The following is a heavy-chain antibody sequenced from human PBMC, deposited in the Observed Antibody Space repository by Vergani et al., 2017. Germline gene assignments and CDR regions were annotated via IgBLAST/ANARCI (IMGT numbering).Heavy chain of an antibody. V-gene: IGHV3-30*04. Sequence: VQLVESGGGLVKPGGSLRLSCAASGFTFSSYAMHWVRQAPGKGLEWVAVISYDGSNKYYADSVKGRFTISRDNSKNTLYLQMNSLRAEDTAVYYCARAGDIVLVVDATGGDSVDYGDQGTLVTVYS. CDR3: ARAGDIVLVVDATGGDSVDY. CDR2: ISYDGSNK. D-gene: IGHD2-8*01. CDR1: GFTFSSYA. J-gene: IGHJ4*02.